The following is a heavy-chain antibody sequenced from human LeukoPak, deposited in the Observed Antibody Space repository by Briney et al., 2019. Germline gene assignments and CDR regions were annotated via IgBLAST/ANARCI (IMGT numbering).Heavy chain of an antibody. CDR3: AKGQGCSSTSCYTVFLDY. CDR2: ISSDGSSA. CDR1: GFTFSTYW. Sequence: PGGSLRLSCAASGFTFSTYWMHWVRQAPGKGLVWVSRISSDGSSASYADSVTGRFTISRDNAKNTLYLQMNSLRAEDTAVYYCAKGQGCSSTSCYTVFLDYWGQGTLVTVSS. D-gene: IGHD2-2*02. J-gene: IGHJ4*02. V-gene: IGHV3-74*01.